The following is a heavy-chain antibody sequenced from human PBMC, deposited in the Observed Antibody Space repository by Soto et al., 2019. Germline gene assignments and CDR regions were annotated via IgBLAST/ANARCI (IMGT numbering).Heavy chain of an antibody. V-gene: IGHV4-59*08. CDR2: IYYSGST. CDR3: ARRWGTTFDY. J-gene: IGHJ4*02. CDR1: GGSISSYY. D-gene: IGHD3-16*01. Sequence: QVQLQESGPGLVKPSETLSLTCTVSGGSISSYYWSWIRQPPGKGLEWIGYIYYSGSTNYNSSLKSRVNISVDTSKNQFSLKLSSVTAADTAVYYCARRWGTTFDYWGQGTLVTVSS.